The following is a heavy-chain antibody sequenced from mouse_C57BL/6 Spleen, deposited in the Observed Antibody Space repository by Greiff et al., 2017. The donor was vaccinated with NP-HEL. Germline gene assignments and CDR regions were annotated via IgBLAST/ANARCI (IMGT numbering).Heavy chain of an antibody. CDR1: GFTFSDYG. V-gene: IGHV5-17*01. D-gene: IGHD1-1*01. CDR3: ARPTTPGAWFAY. Sequence: EVKLVESGGGLVKPGGSLKLSCAASGFTFSDYGMHWVRQAPEKGLEWVAYISSGSSTIYYADTVKGRFTISRDNAKTTLFLQMTSLRSEDTAMYYCARPTTPGAWFAYWGQGTLVTVSA. CDR2: ISSGSSTI. J-gene: IGHJ3*01.